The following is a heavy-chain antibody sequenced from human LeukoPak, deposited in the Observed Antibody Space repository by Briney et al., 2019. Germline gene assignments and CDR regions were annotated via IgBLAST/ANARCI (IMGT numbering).Heavy chain of an antibody. Sequence: NSSETLSLTCTVSGGSISSYYWSWIRQPPGKGLEWIGYIYYSGSTNYNPSLKSRVTISVDTSKNQFSLKLSSVTAADTAVYYCARVGRVLRKFDPWGQGTLVTVSS. J-gene: IGHJ5*02. CDR2: IYYSGST. CDR1: GGSISSYY. D-gene: IGHD4/OR15-4a*01. V-gene: IGHV4-59*01. CDR3: ARVGRVLRKFDP.